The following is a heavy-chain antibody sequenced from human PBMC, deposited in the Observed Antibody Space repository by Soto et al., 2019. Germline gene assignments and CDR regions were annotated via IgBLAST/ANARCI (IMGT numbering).Heavy chain of an antibody. Sequence: QVQLVESGGGVVQPGRSLRLSCAASGFTFSSYAMHWVRQAPGKGLEWVAIISFDVTNKFYADSVKGRFTISRDNSKTTLYLQMNNLRAEDMAVYYCARASTVGATDFDCWGQGTMVTVSS. CDR2: ISFDVTNK. J-gene: IGHJ4*02. CDR1: GFTFSSYA. V-gene: IGHV3-30-3*01. CDR3: ARASTVGATDFDC. D-gene: IGHD1-26*01.